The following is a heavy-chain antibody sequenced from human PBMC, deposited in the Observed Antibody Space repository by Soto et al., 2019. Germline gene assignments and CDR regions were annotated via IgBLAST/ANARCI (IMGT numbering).Heavy chain of an antibody. CDR1: GGTFSSYA. V-gene: IGHV1-69*06. CDR3: AKDQYTNRDPVVSGMDV. J-gene: IGHJ6*02. CDR2: IIPIFGTA. Sequence: SVKVSCKASGGTFSSYAISWVRQAPGQGLEWMGGIIPIFGTANYAQKFQGRVTITADNSKNTLYLELNSLRAEDTAVYYCAKDQYTNRDPVVSGMDVWGQGTTVTVSS. D-gene: IGHD2-2*02.